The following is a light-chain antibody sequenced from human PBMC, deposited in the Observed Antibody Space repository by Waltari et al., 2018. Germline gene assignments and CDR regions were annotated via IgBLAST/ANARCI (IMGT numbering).Light chain of an antibody. J-gene: IGKJ1*01. CDR1: QSVSGSS. V-gene: IGKV3-20*01. CDR2: GAS. Sequence: EFVVTQSPGPLSLSPGDRATLSCRVSQSVSGSSLSWYQQKPGQAPRLLIYGASTRATGIPDRFSGSGSGTDFTLIISRLEPEDFAVYYCHHYGSSLWTFGQGTKVEIK. CDR3: HHYGSSLWT.